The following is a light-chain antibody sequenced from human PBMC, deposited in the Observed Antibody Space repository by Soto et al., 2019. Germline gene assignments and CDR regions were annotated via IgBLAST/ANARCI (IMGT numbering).Light chain of an antibody. CDR1: QSVLYSSNNKNY. CDR2: WAS. CDR3: QQYYSSPLA. J-gene: IGKJ4*01. V-gene: IGKV4-1*01. Sequence: DNVMTQCRDSLAESLGERATINCKSSQSVLYSSNNKNYLAWYQQKPGQPPKLLIYWASTRESGVPDRFSGSGSGTDFTLTISSLQAEDVAAYYCQQYYSSPLAFGGGTKVDIK.